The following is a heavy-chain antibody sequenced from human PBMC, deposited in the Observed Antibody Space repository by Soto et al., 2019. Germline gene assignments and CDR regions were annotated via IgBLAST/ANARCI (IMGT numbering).Heavy chain of an antibody. V-gene: IGHV3-21*01. CDR1: GFTFSSYS. CDR2: ISSSSTTYT. J-gene: IGHJ4*02. CDR3: ARGMSGSGLSDSEF. Sequence: EVQLVESGGGLVKPGESLTLSCAASGFTFSSYSMNWVRQAPGEGLEWVSSISSSSTTYTSYADSVKGRFTISRDNAKRSLYLQMNSPRAEDTAVFYCARGMSGSGLSDSEFWGQGTLVAVSS. D-gene: IGHD6-19*01.